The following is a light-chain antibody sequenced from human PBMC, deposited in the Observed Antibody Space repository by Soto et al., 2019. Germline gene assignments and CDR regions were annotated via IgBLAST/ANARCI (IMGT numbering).Light chain of an antibody. CDR1: QGIYNY. V-gene: IGKV1-27*01. CDR2: AAS. CDR3: QKYNSAPVN. Sequence: DIQMTQSPSSLSASVGDRVTITCRASQGIYNYLAWYQQKPGKVPKVLIYAASTLQSGVPSRFSGSGSGTDFTLTISSLQPEDVATYYCQKYNSAPVNFGPGTKVDIK. J-gene: IGKJ3*01.